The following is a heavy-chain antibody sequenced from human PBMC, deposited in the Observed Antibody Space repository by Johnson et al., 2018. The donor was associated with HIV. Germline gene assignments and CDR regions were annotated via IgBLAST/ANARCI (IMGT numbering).Heavy chain of an antibody. CDR1: GFTFSDYY. V-gene: IGHV3-30*14. CDR2: ISYDGGTK. D-gene: IGHD3-10*01. J-gene: IGHJ3*02. CDR3: ARTITKSAFDI. Sequence: QVQLVESGGGLVQPGGSLRLSCAASGFTFSDYYMSWISQAPGKGLEWVAIISYDGGTKYYADSVKGRFTISRDNSKNTLYLQMNSLRAEDTAVYYCARTITKSAFDIWGQGTMVTVSS.